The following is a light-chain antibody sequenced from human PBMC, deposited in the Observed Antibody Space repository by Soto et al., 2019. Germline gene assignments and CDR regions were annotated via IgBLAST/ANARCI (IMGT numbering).Light chain of an antibody. CDR1: SGSVSTSYY. CDR2: STN. Sequence: QTVVTQEPPFSVSPGGTVTLTCGLSSGSVSTSYYPSWYQQTPGQAPRTLIYSTNTRSSGVPDRFSGSILGNKAALTITGAQADDESDFYCVLYFRSGIYLFGGGTKLTVL. CDR3: VLYFRSGIYL. V-gene: IGLV8-61*01. J-gene: IGLJ2*01.